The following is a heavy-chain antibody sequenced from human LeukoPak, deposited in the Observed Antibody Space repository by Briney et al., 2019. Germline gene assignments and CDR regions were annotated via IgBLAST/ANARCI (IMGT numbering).Heavy chain of an antibody. J-gene: IGHJ4*02. CDR1: GGSISSYY. CDR2: IYYSGST. D-gene: IGHD5-18*01. CDR3: ARRRGYSYDY. V-gene: IGHV4-59*08. Sequence: PSETLSPTCTVSGGSISSYYWSWIRQPPGKGLEWIGYIYYSGSTNYNPSLKSRVTISVDTSKNQFSLKLSSVTAADTAVYYCARRRGYSYDYWGQGTLVTVSS.